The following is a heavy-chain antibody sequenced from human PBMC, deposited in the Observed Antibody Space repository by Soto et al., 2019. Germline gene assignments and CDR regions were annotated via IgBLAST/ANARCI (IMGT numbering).Heavy chain of an antibody. V-gene: IGHV4-4*02. Sequence: PSATLSLTCAVSSGPDSSSNCWSWVRQPPGKGLEWIGEMSHSGGTNYNPSLKSRVTISVDTSKNQFSLKMSSVTAADTALYYCARVERGTATTVVDAFDIWGPGTMVTVSS. CDR1: SGPDSSSNC. CDR2: MSHSGGT. D-gene: IGHD1-1*01. J-gene: IGHJ3*02. CDR3: ARVERGTATTVVDAFDI.